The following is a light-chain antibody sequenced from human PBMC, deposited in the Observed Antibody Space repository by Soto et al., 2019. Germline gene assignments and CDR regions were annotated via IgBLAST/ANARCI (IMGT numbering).Light chain of an antibody. J-gene: IGKJ1*01. Sequence: DIKMTQSPSTLSASVGDRVTMTCRASESIYHLLAWYQQKPGKAPRLLIYDASTLEGGVPSRFSGSGSGTEFTLTVTSLQPDDFATYYCQQYNSFSPTWTFGQGTKVDIK. CDR2: DAS. V-gene: IGKV1-5*01. CDR1: ESIYHL. CDR3: QQYNSFSPTWT.